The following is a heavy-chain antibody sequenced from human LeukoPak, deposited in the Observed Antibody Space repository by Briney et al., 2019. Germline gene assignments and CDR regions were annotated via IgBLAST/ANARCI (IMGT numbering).Heavy chain of an antibody. J-gene: IGHJ4*02. CDR3: ARYNSAWKTDDY. D-gene: IGHD6-19*01. Sequence: GGSLRLSCAASGFTFNSYWMTWVRQAPGKGREWVADIKQDGSDKYYAGYVKGRFTISRDNAKNSLYLQMNSLRAEDTAVYFCARYNSAWKTDDYWGQGTLVTVSS. V-gene: IGHV3-7*03. CDR2: IKQDGSDK. CDR1: GFTFNSYW.